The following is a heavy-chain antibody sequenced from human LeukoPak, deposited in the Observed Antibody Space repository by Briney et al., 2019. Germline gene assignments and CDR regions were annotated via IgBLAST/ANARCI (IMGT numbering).Heavy chain of an antibody. J-gene: IGHJ4*02. CDR2: IIPVFGTS. CDR1: GDTFRGST. D-gene: IGHD3-10*01. Sequence: ASVKVSCKASGDTFRGSTISWVRQAPGEGLEWMGVIIPVFGTSHYAQKSQGRVTITADTSTSTAYMELSSVTAADTAVYYCARSPNYYGSGGNIDYWGQGTLVTVSS. CDR3: ARSPNYYGSGGNIDY. V-gene: IGHV1-69*06.